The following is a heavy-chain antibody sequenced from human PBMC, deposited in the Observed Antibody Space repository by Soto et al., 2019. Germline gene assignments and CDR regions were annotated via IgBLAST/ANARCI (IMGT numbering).Heavy chain of an antibody. Sequence: EVQLVQSGGGVIRPGESHRLSCSASGFTFDDFGMSWVRQAPGKGLQWVAGIDWNGGSTGYADSVRGRFSISRDNGKNVVPLQMDALGVEDTALYYCARERSHYDNAGPIDYWGQGTRLIVSS. V-gene: IGHV3-20*04. CDR1: GFTFDDFG. J-gene: IGHJ4*02. D-gene: IGHD3-10*01. CDR2: IDWNGGST. CDR3: ARERSHYDNAGPIDY.